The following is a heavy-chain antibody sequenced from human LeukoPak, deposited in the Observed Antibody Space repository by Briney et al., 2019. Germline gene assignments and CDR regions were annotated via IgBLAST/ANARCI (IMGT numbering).Heavy chain of an antibody. J-gene: IGHJ3*02. CDR2: IYYSGST. V-gene: IGHV4-39*07. CDR3: ARFSITMIVVAQPHDAFDI. D-gene: IGHD3-22*01. Sequence: PSETLSLTCTLSGGSISSSSYYWGWIRQPPGKGLEWIGSIYYSGSTYYNPSLKSRVTISVDTSKNQFSLKLSSVTAADTAVYYCARFSITMIVVAQPHDAFDIWGQGTMVTVSS. CDR1: GGSISSSSYY.